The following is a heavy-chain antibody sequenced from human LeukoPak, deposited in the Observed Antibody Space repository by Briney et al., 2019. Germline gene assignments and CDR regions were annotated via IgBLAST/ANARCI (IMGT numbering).Heavy chain of an antibody. CDR3: AREPYYYDSSGYYNY. Sequence: GGSLRLSCAASGFTFSNYNMNWVRQGPGKGLEWVSYISSSSGTIYYADSVKGRFTISRDNAKNSLYLQMNSLRDEDTAVYYCAREPYYYDSSGYYNYWGQGTLVTVSS. CDR1: GFTFSNYN. D-gene: IGHD3-22*01. CDR2: ISSSSGTI. V-gene: IGHV3-48*02. J-gene: IGHJ4*02.